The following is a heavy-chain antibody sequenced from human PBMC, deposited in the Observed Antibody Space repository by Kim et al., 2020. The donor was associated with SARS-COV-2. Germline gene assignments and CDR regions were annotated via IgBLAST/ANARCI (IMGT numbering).Heavy chain of an antibody. D-gene: IGHD6-19*01. CDR3: ARQYSSGWYGLTYFDY. J-gene: IGHJ4*01. Sequence: SETLSLTCSVSGGSISSSSHYWGWIRQSPGKGLEWIGSIYASGSTYYNPSLESRVVVSVDKTKNQFSLNQRSVTASARGVYFCARQYSSGWYGLTYFDY. CDR2: IYASGST. CDR1: GGSISSSSHY. V-gene: IGHV4-39*01.